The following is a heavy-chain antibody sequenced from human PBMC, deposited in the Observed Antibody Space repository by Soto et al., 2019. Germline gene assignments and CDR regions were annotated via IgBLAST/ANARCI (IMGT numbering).Heavy chain of an antibody. CDR3: ARDQTGITTAGGGRIDR. V-gene: IGHV3-30-3*01. CDR1: WFTFNTHS. D-gene: IGHD6-13*01. CDR2: VSFDGSNK. Sequence: GGALRLSFAPSWFTFNTHSIHWVRQAPSKGLECVAIVSFDGSNKYYADSVKGRFTISRDNSKNTLYLQMSGLTPEDTAFYYCARDQTGITTAGGGRIDRWGQGTLLTVS. J-gene: IGHJ5*02.